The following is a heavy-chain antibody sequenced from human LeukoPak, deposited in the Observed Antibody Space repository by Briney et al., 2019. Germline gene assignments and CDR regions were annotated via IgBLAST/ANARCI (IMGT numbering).Heavy chain of an antibody. CDR3: ARGNYYDSTTYYRAFDI. CDR1: GGSFSGYY. D-gene: IGHD3-22*01. J-gene: IGHJ3*02. CDR2: INHSGST. Sequence: PSETLSLTCAVYGGSFSGYYWSWIRQPPGKGLEWIWEINHSGSTNYNPSLKSRVTISVDTSKNQFSLKLSSVTAADTAVYYCARGNYYDSTTYYRAFDIWGQGTMVTVSS. V-gene: IGHV4-34*01.